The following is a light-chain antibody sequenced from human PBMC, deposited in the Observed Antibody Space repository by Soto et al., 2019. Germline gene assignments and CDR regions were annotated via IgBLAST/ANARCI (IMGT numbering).Light chain of an antibody. CDR1: SFNIGSNT. V-gene: IGLV1-44*01. CDR3: AAWEDSLNGYV. Sequence: QSVLTQSPSVSGTPGQRVTISCSGSSFNIGSNTVNWYQQLPGTAPKLLIYSNDQRPSGVPDRFSGSKAGTSASLAISGLQSEDEADYYCAAWEDSLNGYVFGSGTKLTVL. J-gene: IGLJ1*01. CDR2: SND.